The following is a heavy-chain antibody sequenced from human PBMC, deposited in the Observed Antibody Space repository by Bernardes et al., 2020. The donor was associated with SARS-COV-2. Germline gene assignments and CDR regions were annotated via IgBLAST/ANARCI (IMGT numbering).Heavy chain of an antibody. J-gene: IGHJ6*02. CDR3: ARTLYGVYPEPYYYGMDV. D-gene: IGHD4-17*01. V-gene: IGHV2-70*11. Sequence: SGPTLVKPSQTLTLTCTFSGFSLSTSGMCVSWIRQPPGKALEWLARIDWDDDKYYSTSLKTRLTISKDTSKNQVVLTMTNMDPVDTATYYCARTLYGVYPEPYYYGMDVWGQGTTVTVSS. CDR2: IDWDDDK. CDR1: GFSLSTSGMC.